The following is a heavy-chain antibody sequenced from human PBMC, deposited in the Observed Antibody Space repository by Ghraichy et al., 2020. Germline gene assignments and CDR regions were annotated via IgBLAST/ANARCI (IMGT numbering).Heavy chain of an antibody. CDR1: GFTFSSYA. J-gene: IGHJ1*01. D-gene: IGHD3-10*01. Sequence: EGSLRLSCAASGFTFSSYAMHWVRQAPGKGLEWVAVISYDGSNKYYADSVKGRFTISRDNSKNTLYLQMNSLRAEDTAVYYCARSMVRGVITEYFQHWGQGTLVTVSS. CDR3: ARSMVRGVITEYFQH. V-gene: IGHV3-30*04. CDR2: ISYDGSNK.